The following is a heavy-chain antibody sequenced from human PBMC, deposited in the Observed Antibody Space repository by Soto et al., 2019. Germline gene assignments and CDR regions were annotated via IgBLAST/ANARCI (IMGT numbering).Heavy chain of an antibody. CDR1: GFTFSSYA. CDR3: AKVHDYGDYPPPDYYFDY. J-gene: IGHJ4*02. V-gene: IGHV3-23*01. CDR2: LSGSGGST. D-gene: IGHD4-17*01. Sequence: EVPLLESGGGLVQPGGSLRLSCAASGFTFSSYAMSWVRQAPGQGLEWVSALSGSGGSTYYADSVKGRFTISRDNSKNTLYMQMNSRRAEDTAVYYCAKVHDYGDYPPPDYYFDYWGQGTLVTVSS.